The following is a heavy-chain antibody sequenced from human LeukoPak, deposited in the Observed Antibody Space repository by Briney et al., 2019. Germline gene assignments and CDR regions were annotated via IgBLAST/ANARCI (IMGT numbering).Heavy chain of an antibody. V-gene: IGHV4-38-2*02. CDR1: GYSISRDYY. J-gene: IGHJ4*02. Sequence: SETLSLTCTVSGYSISRDYYWGWIRQPPGEGLEWIGSIYHSGDTHYSPSLKSRVTISVDTSKNQFSLKLSSVTAADTAVYYCARCGDYYDSSGYGYFDYWGQGTLVTVSS. CDR3: ARCGDYYDSSGYGYFDY. CDR2: IYHSGDT. D-gene: IGHD3-22*01.